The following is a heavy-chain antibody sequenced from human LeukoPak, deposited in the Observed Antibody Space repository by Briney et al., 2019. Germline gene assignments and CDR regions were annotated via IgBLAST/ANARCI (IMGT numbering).Heavy chain of an antibody. D-gene: IGHD4/OR15-4a*01. CDR1: GFTFSTYW. J-gene: IGHJ4*02. CDR3: ARRAGAYSHPYDY. CDR2: IYSDNT. Sequence: GGSLRLSCAASGFTFSTYWMSWVRQAPGKGLEWVSFIYSDNTHYSDSVKGRFTISRGNSKNTLYLQMNSLRAEDTAVYYCARRAGAYSHPYDYWGQGTLVTVSS. V-gene: IGHV3-53*01.